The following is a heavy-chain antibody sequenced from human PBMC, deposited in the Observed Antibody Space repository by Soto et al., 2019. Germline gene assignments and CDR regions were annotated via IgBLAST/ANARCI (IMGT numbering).Heavy chain of an antibody. V-gene: IGHV4-4*02. Sequence: QVQLQESGPGLVKPSGTLSLTCAVSGGSISSSNWWNWVRQPPGQGLEWIGEISHSGSTNSNPSLKSRVPISVDKSKNQFSLILVSVTAADTAIYYCAKRSKRISSLNDTWFDPWGQGTLVTVSS. CDR3: AKRSKRISSLNDTWFDP. CDR1: GGSISSSNW. CDR2: ISHSGST. J-gene: IGHJ5*02. D-gene: IGHD6-6*01.